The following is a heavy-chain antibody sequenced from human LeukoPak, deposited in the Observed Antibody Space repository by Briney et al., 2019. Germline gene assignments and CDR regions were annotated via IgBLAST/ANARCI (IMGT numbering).Heavy chain of an antibody. D-gene: IGHD3-3*01. V-gene: IGHV4-34*01. Sequence: SETLSLTCAVYGGSFSGYYWSWIRQPPGKGLEWIGEINHSGSTNYNPSLKSRVTISVDTSKNQFALKLSSVTAADTAVYYCAREGWISSYDFWGQGTLVTVSS. CDR2: INHSGST. CDR3: AREGWISSYDF. J-gene: IGHJ4*02. CDR1: GGSFSGYY.